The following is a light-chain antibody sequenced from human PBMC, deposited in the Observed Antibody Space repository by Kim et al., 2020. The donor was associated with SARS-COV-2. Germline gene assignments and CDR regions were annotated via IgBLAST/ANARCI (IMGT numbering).Light chain of an antibody. Sequence: SYELTQPPSVSVSPGQTASITCSGDNLGNKYSYWYQQRPGQSPVLVIYQDNKRPSGIPERFSGSSSGNTATLTISGTQTMDEADYYCQAWDSSTPYVFGTGTKVTVL. V-gene: IGLV3-1*01. J-gene: IGLJ1*01. CDR1: NLGNKY. CDR2: QDN. CDR3: QAWDSSTPYV.